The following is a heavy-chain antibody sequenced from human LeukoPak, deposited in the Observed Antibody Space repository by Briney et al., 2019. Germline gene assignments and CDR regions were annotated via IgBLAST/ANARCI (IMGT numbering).Heavy chain of an antibody. J-gene: IGHJ4*02. CDR1: GGTFSSYA. CDR3: ASGVFGQTFDY. V-gene: IGHV1-69*05. Sequence: SVTVSCKASGGTFSSYAISWVRQAPGQGLEWMGGIIPIFGTANYAQKFQGRVTITTDESTSTAYMELSSLRSEDTAVYYCASGVFGQTFDYWGRGTLVTVSS. CDR2: IIPIFGTA. D-gene: IGHD3-10*01.